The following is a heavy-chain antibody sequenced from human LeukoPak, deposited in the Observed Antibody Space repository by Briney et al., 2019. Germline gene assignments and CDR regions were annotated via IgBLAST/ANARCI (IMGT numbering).Heavy chain of an antibody. CDR1: GFNFNTYW. J-gene: IGHJ4*02. CDR3: AKVGIDGSGPFDH. D-gene: IGHD3-10*01. CDR2: IKQDGSEK. V-gene: IGHV3-7*03. Sequence: PGGSLRLSCAASGFNFNTYWMSWVRQAPGKGLEWVANIKQDGSEKFYVDSMKGRFTISRDNSKNSLYLQMNSLRAEDTAVYYCAKVGIDGSGPFDHWGQGTLVTVSS.